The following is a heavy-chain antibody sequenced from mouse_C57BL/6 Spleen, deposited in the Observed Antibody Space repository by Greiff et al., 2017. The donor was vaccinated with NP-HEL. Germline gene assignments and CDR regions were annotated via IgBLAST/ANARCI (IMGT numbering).Heavy chain of an antibody. CDR1: GYTFTSYT. V-gene: IGHV1-4*01. CDR3: ARNPPYDGYDEAWFAY. Sequence: QVQLQQSGAELARPGASVKMSCKASGYTFTSYTMHWVKQRPGQGLEWIGYINPSSGYTKYNQKFQDKATLTADKSSSTAYMQLSSLTSEDSAVYYCARNPPYDGYDEAWFAYWGQGTLVTVSA. CDR2: INPSSGYT. D-gene: IGHD2-9*01. J-gene: IGHJ3*01.